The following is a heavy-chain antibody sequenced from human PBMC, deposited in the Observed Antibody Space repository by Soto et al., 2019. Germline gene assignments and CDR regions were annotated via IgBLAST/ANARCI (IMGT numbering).Heavy chain of an antibody. CDR2: ISSSSSYI. CDR1: GCTFSSYS. V-gene: IGHV3-21*01. CDR3: ARDYERTGGPLDY. D-gene: IGHD3-3*01. Sequence: GGSLRLSCAASGCTFSSYSMNWVRQAPGKGLEWVSSISSSSSYIYYADSVKGRFTISRDNTKNSLYLQMNSLRAEDTDVYYCARDYERTGGPLDYWGQGTLVTVSS. J-gene: IGHJ4*02.